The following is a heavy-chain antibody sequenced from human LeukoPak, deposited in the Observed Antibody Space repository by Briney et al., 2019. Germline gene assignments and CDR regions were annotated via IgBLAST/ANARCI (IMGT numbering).Heavy chain of an antibody. V-gene: IGHV4-38-2*02. Sequence: PSKTLSLTCTVSGYSISSGYYWGWIRQPPGKGLEWIGSKSGSTYYNPSLKSRVTISVDTSKNQFSLKLTSVTAADTAVYYCARLYLPATRFDYWGQGTLVTVSS. CDR1: GYSISSGYY. J-gene: IGHJ4*02. CDR2: KSGST. CDR3: ARLYLPATRFDY. D-gene: IGHD5-24*01.